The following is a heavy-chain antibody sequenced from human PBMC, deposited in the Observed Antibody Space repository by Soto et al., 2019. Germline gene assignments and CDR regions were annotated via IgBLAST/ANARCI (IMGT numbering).Heavy chain of an antibody. V-gene: IGHV3-30-3*01. Sequence: PGGSLRLSCAASGFSFGRYAMRWVRQAPGKGLEWVASIPYDGGNRKYADSVKGRFTISRDNAKDMLYLHMSSLGPDDTSVYYCEREYLDYGPDVWGQGTSVTVSS. J-gene: IGHJ6*02. CDR1: GFSFGRYA. CDR2: IPYDGGNR. CDR3: EREYLDYGPDV.